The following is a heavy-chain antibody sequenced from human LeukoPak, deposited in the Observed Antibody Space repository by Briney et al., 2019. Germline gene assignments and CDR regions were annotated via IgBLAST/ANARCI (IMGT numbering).Heavy chain of an antibody. CDR3: ARPPRDLVSAAPFDY. J-gene: IGHJ4*02. D-gene: IGHD2-2*01. V-gene: IGHV1-2*02. CDR2: IFPHSGDT. CDR1: GYTFSGYY. Sequence: ASVKVSCKASGYTFSGYYIHWVRHAPGEGLEWVGWIFPHSGDTYYAQKFHGRVTMTRDTSINTAYMELSRLKSDDTGVYFCARPPRDLVSAAPFDYWGQGTLVTVSS.